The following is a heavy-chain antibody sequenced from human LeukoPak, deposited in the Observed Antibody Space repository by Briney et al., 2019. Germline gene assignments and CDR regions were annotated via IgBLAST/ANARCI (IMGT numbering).Heavy chain of an antibody. V-gene: IGHV1-46*01. Sequence: ASVKVSCKASGYTFTSYYMHWVRQAPGQGLEWMGIINPSGGSTSYAQKFQGRVTMTRDTSTSTVYMELSSLRSEDTAVYYCARGRGYCSGGSCYGTYYYNSSGFRSGGDVGYFDYWGQGTLVTVSS. D-gene: IGHD2-15*01. J-gene: IGHJ4*02. CDR2: INPSGGST. CDR3: ARGRGYCSGGSCYGTYYYNSSGFRSGGDVGYFDY. CDR1: GYTFTSYY.